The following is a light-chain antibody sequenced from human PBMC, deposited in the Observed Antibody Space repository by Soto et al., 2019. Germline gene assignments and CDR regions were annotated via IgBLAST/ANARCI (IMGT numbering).Light chain of an antibody. V-gene: IGLV2-14*01. CDR3: SSYTSSSTLLYV. CDR1: SSDVGGYHY. Sequence: QSALTQPASVSGSPGQSITISCTGTSSDVGGYHYVSWYQQHPGKAPKLMIYDVSNRPSGVSNRFSGSKSGNTASLTISGLKAEDEDDYYCSSYTSSSTLLYVFGTGTKVTVL. CDR2: DVS. J-gene: IGLJ1*01.